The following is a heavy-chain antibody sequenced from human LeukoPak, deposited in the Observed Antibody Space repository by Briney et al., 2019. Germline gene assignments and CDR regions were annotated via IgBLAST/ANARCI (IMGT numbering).Heavy chain of an antibody. CDR3: ARLLWFGELLPLFDP. D-gene: IGHD3-10*01. CDR1: GGSVSSGSYY. CDR2: IYYSGST. V-gene: IGHV4-61*01. J-gene: IGHJ5*02. Sequence: SETLSLTCTVSGGSVSSGSYYWSWIRQPPGKGLEWIGYIYYSGSTNYNPSLKSRVTISVDTSKNRFSLKLSSVTAADTAVYYCARLLWFGELLPLFDPWGQGTLVTVSS.